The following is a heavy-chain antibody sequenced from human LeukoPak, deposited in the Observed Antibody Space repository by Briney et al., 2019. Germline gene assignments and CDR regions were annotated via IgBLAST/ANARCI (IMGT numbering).Heavy chain of an antibody. D-gene: IGHD3-22*01. CDR3: AHRKYYYDSSGYPAECFQH. CDR2: IYWNNDK. J-gene: IGHJ1*01. V-gene: IGHV2-5*01. CDR1: GISLSTSGVG. Sequence: SGPTLVKPTQTLTLTCTLSGISLSTSGVGVGWIRQPPGKALEWLAVIYWNNDKHYSPSLKSRLTITKDTSKNQVVLTMTNMDPVDTATYYCAHRKYYYDSSGYPAECFQHWGQGTLVTVSS.